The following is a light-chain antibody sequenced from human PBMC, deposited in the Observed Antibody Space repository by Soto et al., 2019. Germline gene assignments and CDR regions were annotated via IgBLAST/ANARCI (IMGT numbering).Light chain of an antibody. CDR2: SAS. J-gene: IGKJ3*01. V-gene: IGKV3-15*01. CDR1: QSVNNN. CDR3: QQYNKWPLT. Sequence: EIVMTQSPVTLSVSPGERATLSCTASQSVNNNLAWYQQRPGHTPRLLIYSASIGATGTPARFSGSGSGSDFTLTISSLQSEDSAVYYCQQYNKWPLTFGPGTKVDI.